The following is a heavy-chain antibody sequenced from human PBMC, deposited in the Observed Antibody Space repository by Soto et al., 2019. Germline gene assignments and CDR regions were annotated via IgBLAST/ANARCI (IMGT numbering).Heavy chain of an antibody. D-gene: IGHD6-13*01. CDR2: IVVGSGNT. CDR3: AAAGIAGAGIGSDAFDI. CDR1: GFTFTSSA. J-gene: IGHJ3*02. V-gene: IGHV1-58*01. Sequence: SVKVSCKASGFTFTSSAVQWVRQARGQRLEWIGWIVVGSGNTNYAQKFQERVTITRDMSTSTAYMELSSLRSEDTAVYYCAAAGIAGAGIGSDAFDIWGQGTMVTGSS.